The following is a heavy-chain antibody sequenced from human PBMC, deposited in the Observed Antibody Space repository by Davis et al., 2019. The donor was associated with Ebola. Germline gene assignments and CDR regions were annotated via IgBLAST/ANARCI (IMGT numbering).Heavy chain of an antibody. J-gene: IGHJ4*02. CDR3: ARDSDDYSFDY. CDR1: GFTFNLFD. V-gene: IGHV3-30*02. D-gene: IGHD4-11*01. CDR2: VRSHGSDD. Sequence: GESLKIPCAAPGFTFNLFDMHWVRQAPGRGLEWVAFVRSHGSDDHYADSVKGRFTISRDNSKNTLYLQMNSLRPEDTAVYYCARDSDDYSFDYWGQGTLVTVSS.